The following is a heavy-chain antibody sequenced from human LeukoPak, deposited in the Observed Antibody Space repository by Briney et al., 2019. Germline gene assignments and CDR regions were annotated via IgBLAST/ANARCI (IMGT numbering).Heavy chain of an antibody. CDR2: ISGSNDNT. J-gene: IGHJ4*02. D-gene: IGHD6-19*01. CDR1: GFTFTYFA. V-gene: IGHV3-23*01. Sequence: GGSLRLSSAASGFTFTYFAMSWVRQAPGKGLEWVSGISGSNDNTYYAYSVKGRFTISRNNSNNTLYLQVNSLRAEDTAVYYCVKEFRGGWPFDRWGQGTLVTVSS. CDR3: VKEFRGGWPFDR.